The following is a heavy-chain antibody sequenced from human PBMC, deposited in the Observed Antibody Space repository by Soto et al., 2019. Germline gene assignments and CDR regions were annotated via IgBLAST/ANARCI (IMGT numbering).Heavy chain of an antibody. V-gene: IGHV3-30-3*01. Sequence: LRLSCAASGFTFSSYAMHWVRQAPGKGLEWVAVISYDGSNKYYADSVKGRFTISRDNSKNTLYLQMNSLRAEDTAVYYCARVDLDLIRAGGAFDIWGQRTMVTVSS. J-gene: IGHJ3*02. CDR3: ARVDLDLIRAGGAFDI. D-gene: IGHD3-22*01. CDR1: GFTFSSYA. CDR2: ISYDGSNK.